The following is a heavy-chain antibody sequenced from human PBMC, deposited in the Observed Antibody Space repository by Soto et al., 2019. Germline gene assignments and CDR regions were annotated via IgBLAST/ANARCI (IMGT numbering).Heavy chain of an antibody. V-gene: IGHV4-59*01. J-gene: IGHJ4*02. D-gene: IGHD3-3*01. CDR1: RGCISRCY. CDR3: VGELSEWGRIDF. CDR2: MYYSGNT. Sequence: LLTRSLASPVWRGCISRCYRSCIRQPTGKRLEYIGYMYYSGNTYYNPSLKSRVTISGDASKNQFSLKLRSVTDADTAVYYRVGELSEWGRIDFWGQGTLVTVSS.